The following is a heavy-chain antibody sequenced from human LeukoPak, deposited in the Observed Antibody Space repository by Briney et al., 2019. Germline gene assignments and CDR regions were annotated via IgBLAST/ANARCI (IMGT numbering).Heavy chain of an antibody. CDR3: ARDLGYFGSGSSDY. V-gene: IGHV3-21*01. CDR1: GFTFSTYS. J-gene: IGHJ4*02. Sequence: PGGSLRLSCAASGFTFSTYSMNWVRQAPGKGLEWVSSISSSSSYIYYADSVKGRFTISRDNAKNSLFLQMNSLRAEDTAVYYCARDLGYFGSGSSDYWGQGTLVTVSS. D-gene: IGHD3-10*01. CDR2: ISSSSSYI.